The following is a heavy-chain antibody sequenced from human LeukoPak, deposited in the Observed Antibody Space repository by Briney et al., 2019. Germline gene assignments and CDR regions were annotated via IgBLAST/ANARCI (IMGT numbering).Heavy chain of an antibody. D-gene: IGHD4-17*01. J-gene: IGHJ4*02. CDR2: IIPIIGTA. V-gene: IGHV1-69*05. CDR3: ASKYGDYAPYHFDN. CDR1: GGTFSSYA. Sequence: ASVKVSCKASGGTFSSYAISWVRQAPGQGLEWMGGIIPIIGTANYAQKFQGRVTITTDESTSTAYMELSSLRSEDTAVYYCASKYGDYAPYHFDNWGQGTLVTVSS.